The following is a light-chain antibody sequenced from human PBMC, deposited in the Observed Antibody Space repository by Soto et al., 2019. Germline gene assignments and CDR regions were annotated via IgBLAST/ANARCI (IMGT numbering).Light chain of an antibody. CDR2: GAS. CDR3: QKYGNSPWT. Sequence: EIVLTQSPGTLSLSPGERATLSCRASQSVSNNYLAWYQQRPGQAPRLLTYGASSRAIGIPDRFSGSGSGTAFTLTINRREPEDFAVYYCQKYGNSPWTFGKGTKVKIK. CDR1: QSVSNNY. J-gene: IGKJ1*01. V-gene: IGKV3-20*01.